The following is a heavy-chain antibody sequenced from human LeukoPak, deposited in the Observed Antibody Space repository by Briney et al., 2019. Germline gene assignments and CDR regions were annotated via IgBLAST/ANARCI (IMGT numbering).Heavy chain of an antibody. CDR2: IRSGSTYI. D-gene: IGHD6-19*01. J-gene: IGHJ6*02. Sequence: PGGSLRLSCAASGFTFSTYSMHWVRQAPGKGLEWVSSIRSGSTYINYADSVKGRFTISRDDAKKSLYLQMNSLRAEDTAVYYCARVAVAGTGHYYYGMDVWGQGTTVTVSS. CDR3: ARVAVAGTGHYYYGMDV. V-gene: IGHV3-21*01. CDR1: GFTFSTYS.